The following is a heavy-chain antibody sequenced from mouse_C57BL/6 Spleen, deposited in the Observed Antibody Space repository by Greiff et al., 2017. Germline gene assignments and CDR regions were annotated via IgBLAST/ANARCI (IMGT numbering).Heavy chain of an antibody. Sequence: VQLQQPGAELVMPGASVKLSCKASGYTFTSYWMHWVKQRPGQGLEWIGEIDPSDSYTNYNQKFKGKSTLTVDKSSSTAYMQLSSLTSEDSAVYYCARRMGGFDDWGQGTTLTVSS. CDR3: ARRMGGFDD. V-gene: IGHV1-69*01. CDR2: IDPSDSYT. D-gene: IGHD2-3*01. CDR1: GYTFTSYW. J-gene: IGHJ2*01.